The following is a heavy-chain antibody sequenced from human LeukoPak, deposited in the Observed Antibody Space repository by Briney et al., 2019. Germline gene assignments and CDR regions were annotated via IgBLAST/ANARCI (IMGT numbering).Heavy chain of an antibody. V-gene: IGHV3-74*01. CDR1: GFTLNNNW. Sequence: PGGSLRLSCAASGFTLNNNWMHWVRQAPGKGLVWVSYINPDGSSANYADSVKGRFTISRDNSKNTLYLQMNSMRAEDTAVYYCAKDGEYYYDSSGYYNYWGQGTLVTVSS. J-gene: IGHJ4*02. CDR2: INPDGSSA. D-gene: IGHD3-22*01. CDR3: AKDGEYYYDSSGYYNY.